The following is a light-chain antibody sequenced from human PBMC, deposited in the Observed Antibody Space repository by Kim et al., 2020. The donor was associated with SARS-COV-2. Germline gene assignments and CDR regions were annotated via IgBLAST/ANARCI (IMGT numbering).Light chain of an antibody. J-gene: IGKJ2*01. V-gene: IGKV1-33*01. Sequence: SALVGNTVTFTCQAGQDIRKYLNWYQQKPGKAPSLRIYDASNLEAGVPSGFGGRASGTHSTSTIISLQPMNIATNYCRQYDNLPHTFGKGTKVDIK. CDR1: QDIRKY. CDR3: RQYDNLPHT. CDR2: DAS.